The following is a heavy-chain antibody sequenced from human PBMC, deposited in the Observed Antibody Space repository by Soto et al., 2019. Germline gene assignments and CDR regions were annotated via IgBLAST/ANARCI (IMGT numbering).Heavy chain of an antibody. CDR3: ARAPGPWELLFWFDP. CDR1: GGSIGGSNYF. Sequence: PSETLSLTCTVSGGSIGGSNYFWGWIRQSPGTGLEWLGTIYSSGSTYYNPSLKSRITMSLDTSKNQFSLKLSSVTAADTAVYYCARAPGPWELLFWFDPWGQGTLVTVSS. D-gene: IGHD1-26*01. J-gene: IGHJ5*02. V-gene: IGHV4-39*07. CDR2: IYSSGST.